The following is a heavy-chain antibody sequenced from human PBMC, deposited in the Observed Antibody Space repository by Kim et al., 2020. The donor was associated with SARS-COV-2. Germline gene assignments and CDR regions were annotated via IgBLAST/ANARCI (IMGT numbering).Heavy chain of an antibody. D-gene: IGHD4-17*01. J-gene: IGHJ5*02. Sequence: SETLSLTCTVSGGSISSYYWSWIRQPPGKGLEWIGYIYYSGSTNYNPSLKSRVTISVDTSKNQFSLKLSSVTAADTAVYYCASLYGDYTGGWFDPWGQGTLVTVSS. CDR3: ASLYGDYTGGWFDP. CDR2: IYYSGST. V-gene: IGHV4-59*08. CDR1: GGSISSYY.